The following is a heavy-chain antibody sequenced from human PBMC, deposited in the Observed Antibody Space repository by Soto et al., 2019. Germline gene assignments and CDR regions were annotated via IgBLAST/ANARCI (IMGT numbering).Heavy chain of an antibody. V-gene: IGHV2-70*11. D-gene: IGHD6-19*01. Sequence: TLSLTCTVSGVSITDYYWSWIRQPPGKALEWLARIDWDDDKYYSTSLKTRLTISKDTSKNQVVLTMTNMDPVDTATYYCERRRYSSGSNAFDIWGQGTMVTVSS. CDR2: IDWDDDK. CDR3: ERRRYSSGSNAFDI. CDR1: GVSITDYYW. J-gene: IGHJ3*02.